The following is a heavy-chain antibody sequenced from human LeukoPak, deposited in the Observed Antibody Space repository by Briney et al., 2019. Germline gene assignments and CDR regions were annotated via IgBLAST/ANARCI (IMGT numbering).Heavy chain of an antibody. V-gene: IGHV3-21*01. CDR3: ARENGYCSSTSCYSDGMDV. CDR2: ISSSSSYI. Sequence: PGGSLRLSCAASGFTFSSYWMSWVRQAPGKGLEWVSSISSSSSYIYYADSVKGRFTISRDNAKNSLYLQMNSLRAEDTAVYYCARENGYCSSTSCYSDGMDVWGKGTTVTVSS. J-gene: IGHJ6*04. CDR1: GFTFSSYW. D-gene: IGHD2-2*03.